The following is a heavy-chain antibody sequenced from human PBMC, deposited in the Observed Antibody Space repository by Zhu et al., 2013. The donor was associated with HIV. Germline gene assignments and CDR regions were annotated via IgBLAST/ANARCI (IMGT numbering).Heavy chain of an antibody. CDR1: GGTFSSYA. Sequence: QVQLVQSGAEVKKPGSSVKVSCKASGGTFSSYAISWVRQAPGQGLEWMGGIIPIFGTANYAQKFQGRVTITADESTSTAYMELSSLRSEDTAVYYCAREGVMQPIIAVAGRRAFDIWGQGTMVTSLQ. CDR3: AREGVMQPIIAVAGRRAFDI. V-gene: IGHV1-69*01. D-gene: IGHD6-19*01. CDR2: IIPIFGTA. J-gene: IGHJ3*02.